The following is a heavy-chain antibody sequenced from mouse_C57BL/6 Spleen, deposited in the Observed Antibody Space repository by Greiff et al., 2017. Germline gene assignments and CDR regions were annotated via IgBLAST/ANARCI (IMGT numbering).Heavy chain of an antibody. J-gene: IGHJ4*01. CDR3: GRKGSSDCYFAMDY. CDR2: IRSKSSNYAT. CDR1: GFTFNTYA. D-gene: IGHD6-1*01. V-gene: IGHV10-3*01. Sequence: EVHLVESGGGLVQPKGSLTLSCAASGFTFNTYAMPWVRQAPGKGLEWVARIRSKSSNYATYYADSVKDRFTISRDDSQSMLYLQMNNLKTEDTAMYCCGRKGSSDCYFAMDYWGQGTSVTVSS.